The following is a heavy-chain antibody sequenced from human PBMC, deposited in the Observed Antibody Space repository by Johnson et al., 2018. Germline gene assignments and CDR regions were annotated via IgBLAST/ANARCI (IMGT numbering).Heavy chain of an antibody. D-gene: IGHD3-10*01. Sequence: VQLVQSGGGLVKPGGSLRLSCAASGFTFDDYAMHWVRQAPGKGLEWVSGISWNSGSIGYADSVKGRFTISRDNAKNSLYLAMNRLRAEDTALYYCARVRHGSGPSRAFDIWGQGTMVTVSS. V-gene: IGHV3-9*01. CDR2: ISWNSGSI. CDR3: ARVRHGSGPSRAFDI. CDR1: GFTFDDYA. J-gene: IGHJ3*02.